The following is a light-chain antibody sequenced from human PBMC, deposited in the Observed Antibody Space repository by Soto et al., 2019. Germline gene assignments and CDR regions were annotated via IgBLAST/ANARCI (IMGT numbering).Light chain of an antibody. V-gene: IGKV3-20*01. CDR1: QTVSNTY. CDR2: GAS. J-gene: IGKJ4*01. CDR3: QQYGGLPPT. Sequence: EIVLTQFPGALSLSPGERVTLSCRASQTVSNTYLAWYQQKSGQAPKFLIYGASNRATGIPDRFSGSGSGTDFTLTISRLEAEDFAVYYCQQYGGLPPTFGGGTKVEIK.